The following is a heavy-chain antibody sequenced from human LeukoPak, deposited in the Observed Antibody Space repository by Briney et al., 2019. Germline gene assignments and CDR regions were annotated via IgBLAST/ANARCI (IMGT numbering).Heavy chain of an antibody. V-gene: IGHV3-23*01. CDR1: GCTFSSYA. D-gene: IGHD2-2*01. Sequence: GGSLRLSCAASGCTFSSYAMSWVRQAPGKGLELVSAISGSGGSTYYADYVKGRFTISRDNSKNTLYLQMNSLRAEDTAVYYCAKGGAIVVVPAALTYWGQGTLVTVSS. CDR3: AKGGAIVVVPAALTY. J-gene: IGHJ4*02. CDR2: ISGSGGST.